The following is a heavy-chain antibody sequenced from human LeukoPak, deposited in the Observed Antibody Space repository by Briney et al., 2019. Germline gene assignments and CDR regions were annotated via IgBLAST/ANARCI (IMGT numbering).Heavy chain of an antibody. Sequence: TSVKLSCKASGCTFSSYAISWVRQAPGQGLEWMGGIIPIFGTANYAQKFKGRVTVTADNSTSTAYMELSSLRSEDTAVYYCARDPSLDAFDIWGQGTMVTVSS. CDR2: IIPIFGTA. J-gene: IGHJ3*02. CDR3: ARDPSLDAFDI. V-gene: IGHV1-69*06. CDR1: GCTFSSYA. D-gene: IGHD6-6*01.